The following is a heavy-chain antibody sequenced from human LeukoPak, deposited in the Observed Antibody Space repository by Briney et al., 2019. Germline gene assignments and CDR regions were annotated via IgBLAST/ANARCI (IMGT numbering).Heavy chain of an antibody. CDR3: ARGLLDFYYYYYMDV. Sequence: SETLSLTCTVSGYSISSGYYCGWLRQPPGKGLERIGIIYHSGSTYYNPSLKSRVTISVDTSKNQFSLKLSSVTAADTAVYYCARGLLDFYYYYYMDVWGKGTTVTVSS. J-gene: IGHJ6*03. D-gene: IGHD2-15*01. V-gene: IGHV4-38-2*02. CDR1: GYSISSGYY. CDR2: IYHSGST.